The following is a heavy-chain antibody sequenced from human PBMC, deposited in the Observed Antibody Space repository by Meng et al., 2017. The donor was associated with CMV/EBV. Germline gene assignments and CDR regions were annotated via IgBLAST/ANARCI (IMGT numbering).Heavy chain of an antibody. V-gene: IGHV1-69*01. CDR2: IIPIFGTA. D-gene: IGHD2-2*01. CDR1: GGTVSRYA. CDR3: ARNQPSRGWTHEDY. J-gene: IGHJ4*02. Sequence: QLVQVGAGVKKPGSSVKLSCKASGGTVSRYAISWVRQAPGQGLEWMGGIIPIFGTANYAQKFQGRVTITADESTSTAYMELGSLRSEDTAVYYCARNQPSRGWTHEDYWGQGTLVTVSS.